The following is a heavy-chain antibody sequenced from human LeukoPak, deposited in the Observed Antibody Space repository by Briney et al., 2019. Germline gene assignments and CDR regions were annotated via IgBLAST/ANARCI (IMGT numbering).Heavy chain of an antibody. V-gene: IGHV3-7*01. Sequence: GGSLRLSCAASGFTFSSNWMSWVRQAPGKGWEWVANIKQEGSEKYYVDSVKGRFPNSRDNAKNSLYLQMNSLRAEDTAVYYCARAMAYYDMDVWGKGTTVTVSS. CDR2: IKQEGSEK. CDR1: GFTFSSNW. J-gene: IGHJ6*03. CDR3: ARAMAYYDMDV. D-gene: IGHD5-24*01.